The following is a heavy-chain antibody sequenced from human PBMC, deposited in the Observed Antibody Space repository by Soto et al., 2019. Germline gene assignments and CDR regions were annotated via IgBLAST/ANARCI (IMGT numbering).Heavy chain of an antibody. Sequence: QVQLVQSGAEVKKPGASVKVSCKASGYTFTSYDINWVRQATGQGLEWRGWMNPNSGNTGYAQKFQGRVTMTRNTSISTAYMELSSLRSEDTAVYYCARGLYGEYVEYYYYGMDVWGQGTTVTVCS. CDR1: GYTFTSYD. CDR3: ARGLYGEYVEYYYYGMDV. CDR2: MNPNSGNT. D-gene: IGHD4-17*01. V-gene: IGHV1-8*01. J-gene: IGHJ6*02.